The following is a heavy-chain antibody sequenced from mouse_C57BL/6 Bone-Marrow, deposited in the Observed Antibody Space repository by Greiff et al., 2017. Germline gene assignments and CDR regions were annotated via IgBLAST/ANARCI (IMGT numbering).Heavy chain of an antibody. CDR2: SRNKANDYTT. CDR3: ARDAGDTGAMDY. V-gene: IGHV7-1*01. CDR1: GFTFSDFY. Sequence: EVKLVESGGGLVQSGRSLRLSCATSGFTFSDFYMEWVRQAPGKGLEWIAASRNKANDYTTEYSASVKGRFIVSRDTSQSILYLQMNALRAEDTAIYYCARDAGDTGAMDYWGQGTSVTVSS. J-gene: IGHJ4*01. D-gene: IGHD3-3*01.